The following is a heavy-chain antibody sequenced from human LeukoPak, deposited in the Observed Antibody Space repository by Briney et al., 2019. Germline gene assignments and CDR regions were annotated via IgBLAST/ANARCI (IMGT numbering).Heavy chain of an antibody. CDR1: GGSISSYY. Sequence: SETLSLTCTVSGGSISSYYWSWIRQPPGKGLEWIGYIYYSGSTNYNPSLKSRVTISVDTSKNQFSLKLSSVTAADTAVYYCARGGSSGWYGYWFDPWGQGTLVTVSS. CDR2: IYYSGST. D-gene: IGHD6-19*01. V-gene: IGHV4-59*01. J-gene: IGHJ5*02. CDR3: ARGGSSGWYGYWFDP.